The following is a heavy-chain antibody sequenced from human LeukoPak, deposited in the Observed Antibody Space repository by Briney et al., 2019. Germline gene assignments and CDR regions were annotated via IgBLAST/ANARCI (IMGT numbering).Heavy chain of an antibody. D-gene: IGHD5-24*01. CDR2: ISGSGGST. J-gene: IGHJ4*02. CDR3: AKDLEMATIRGVPRGCFGY. CDR1: EFTFTYYG. V-gene: IGHV3-23*01. Sequence: GGSLRLSCAASEFTFTYYGTSWVRQAPGKGLEWVSAISGSGGSTYYADSVKGRFTISRDNSKNTLYLQMNSLRAEDTAVYYCAKDLEMATIRGVPRGCFGYWGQGSLVTVSS.